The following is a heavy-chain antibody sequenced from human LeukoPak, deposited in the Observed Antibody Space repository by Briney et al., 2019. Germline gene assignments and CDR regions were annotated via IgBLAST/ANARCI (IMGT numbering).Heavy chain of an antibody. CDR1: GGSFSGYY. CDR2: INHSGST. J-gene: IGHJ4*02. CDR3: AVGVVTSIFY. V-gene: IGHV4-34*01. D-gene: IGHD3-3*01. Sequence: SETLSLTCAVYGGSFSGYYWSWIRRPPGKGLEWIGEINHSGSTNYNPSLKSRVTISVDTSKNQFSLKLSSVTAADTAVYYCAVGVVTSIFYWGQGTLVTVSS.